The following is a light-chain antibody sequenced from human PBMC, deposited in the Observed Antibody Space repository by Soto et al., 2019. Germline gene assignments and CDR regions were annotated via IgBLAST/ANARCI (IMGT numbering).Light chain of an antibody. V-gene: IGKV3D-15*01. CDR1: QSVTSN. J-gene: IGKJ5*01. Sequence: VLTQSPATLSVSPGGRATLSCRASQSVTSNLAWYQQKPGQAPSLLIYDISARATGIPTRFSGSGSGTEFTLTISSLQSEDFAVYYCQQYNDWPLTFGGGTRLEI. CDR3: QQYNDWPLT. CDR2: DIS.